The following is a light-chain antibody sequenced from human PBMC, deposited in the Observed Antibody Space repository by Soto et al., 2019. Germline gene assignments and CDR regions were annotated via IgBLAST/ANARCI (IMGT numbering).Light chain of an antibody. CDR2: RND. CDR1: NSRSGSNY. Sequence: QSALPQPPSASGTPGQRVTISCSTTNSRSGSNYVYWYQQLPGAAPKLLIYRNDQRPSGVPDRFSASKSGTSASLAISGLRSEDEADYFCAKWDDSLRVYVFGSGTNVTVL. J-gene: IGLJ1*01. CDR3: AKWDDSLRVYV. V-gene: IGLV1-47*01.